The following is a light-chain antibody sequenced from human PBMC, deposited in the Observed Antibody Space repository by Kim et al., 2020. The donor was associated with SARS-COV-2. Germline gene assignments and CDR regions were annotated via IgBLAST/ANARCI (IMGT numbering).Light chain of an antibody. V-gene: IGKV3-11*01. CDR3: QQGSNWPPT. CDR1: QSVSSN. Sequence: EIVLTQSPATLSLSPGERATLSCGASQSVSSNLAWYQQRPGQAPRLLIYDASNMASGIPARFSGSGSGTDFTLTISSLEPEDFAVYYCQQGSNWPPTFGPGTKVDIK. CDR2: DAS. J-gene: IGKJ3*01.